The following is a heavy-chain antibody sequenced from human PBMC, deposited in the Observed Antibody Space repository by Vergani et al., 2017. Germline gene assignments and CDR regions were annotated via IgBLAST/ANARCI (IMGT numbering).Heavy chain of an antibody. V-gene: IGHV3-30-3*01. CDR1: GFTFSSYA. CDR2: ISYDGSNK. Sequence: VQLVESGGGLVKPGGSLRLSCAASGFTFSSYAMHWVRQAPGKGLEWVAVISYDGSNKYYADSVKGRFTISRDNSKNTLYLQMNSLRAEDTAVYYCARDSVAARGWFDPWGQGTLVTVSS. D-gene: IGHD6-6*01. J-gene: IGHJ5*02. CDR3: ARDSVAARGWFDP.